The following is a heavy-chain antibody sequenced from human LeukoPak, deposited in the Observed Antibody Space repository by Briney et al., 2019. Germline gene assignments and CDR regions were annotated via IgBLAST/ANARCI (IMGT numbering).Heavy chain of an antibody. D-gene: IGHD3-10*01. CDR1: GFTFSSYD. CDR2: IGTAGDT. CDR3: ARGNYGSGSYYYYYGMDV. Sequence: VGSLRLSCAASGFTFSSYDMHWVRQATGKGLEWVSAIGTAGDTYYPGSVKGRFTISRENAKNSLYLQMNSLRAGDTAVYYCARGNYGSGSYYYYYGMDVWGQGTTVTVSS. J-gene: IGHJ6*02. V-gene: IGHV3-13*01.